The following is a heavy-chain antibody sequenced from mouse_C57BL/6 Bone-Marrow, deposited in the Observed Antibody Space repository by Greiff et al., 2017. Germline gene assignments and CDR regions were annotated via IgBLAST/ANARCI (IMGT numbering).Heavy chain of an antibody. D-gene: IGHD2-1*01. CDR1: GFNFKNTY. CDR3: ARGDGNSSFAY. V-gene: IGHV14-3*01. CDR2: IDPANGNT. Sequence: EVQLQQSVAELVRPGASVKLSCTASGFNFKNTYMHWVKQRPEQGLEWIGRIDPANGNTKYAPKFQGKATITADTSSNTAYLQLSSLTSEDTAIYCCARGDGNSSFAYWGQGTLGSVSA. J-gene: IGHJ3*01.